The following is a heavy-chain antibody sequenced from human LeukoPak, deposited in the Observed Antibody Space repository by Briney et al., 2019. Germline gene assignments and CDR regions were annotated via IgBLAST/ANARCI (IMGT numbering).Heavy chain of an antibody. CDR3: ARVRYSGQRLFDY. CDR1: GFTFSSYA. D-gene: IGHD2-21*01. J-gene: IGHJ4*02. Sequence: PGGSLRLSCAASGFTFSSYAMSWVRQAPGKGLEWVSAISGSGGSTYYADSVKGRFTISRDNAKNSLYLQMNSLRAEDTAVYYCARVRYSGQRLFDYWGQGTLVTVSS. V-gene: IGHV3-23*01. CDR2: ISGSGGST.